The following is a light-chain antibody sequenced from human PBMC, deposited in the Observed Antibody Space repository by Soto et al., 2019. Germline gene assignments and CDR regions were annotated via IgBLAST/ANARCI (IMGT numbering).Light chain of an antibody. V-gene: IGLV2-14*03. J-gene: IGLJ1*01. Sequence: QSALTQPASVSGSPGQAITISCTGTSSDVGDYKYVSWYQHHTDKAPKLIIFVNSNRPSGVSNRFSGSKSGNTASLTISGLQAEDEAYYSCSSYTSSDTPYVFGTGTKLTVL. CDR2: VNS. CDR3: SSYTSSDTPYV. CDR1: SSDVGDYKY.